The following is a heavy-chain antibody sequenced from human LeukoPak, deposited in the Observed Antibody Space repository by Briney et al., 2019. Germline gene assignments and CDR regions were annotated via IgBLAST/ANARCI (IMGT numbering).Heavy chain of an antibody. V-gene: IGHV3-7*01. J-gene: IGHJ4*02. CDR3: ARDVWTGVAVSDY. CDR2: IKEDGSIQ. CDR1: GLTFSSYW. Sequence: QTGGSLRLSCVASGLTFSSYWMTWVRQAPGKGLEWLANIKEDGSIQYYLDSVRGRFTISRDNAKTSVYLQLNSLRADDTAVYYCARDVWTGVAVSDYWGQGTLVTVSS. D-gene: IGHD6-19*01.